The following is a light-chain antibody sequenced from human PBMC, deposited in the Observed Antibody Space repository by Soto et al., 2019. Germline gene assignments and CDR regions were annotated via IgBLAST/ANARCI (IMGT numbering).Light chain of an antibody. CDR1: SSDVGGYNY. CDR3: GSYTSSSTYV. Sequence: QSVLTQPASVSGSPGQSITISCTGTSSDVGGYNYVSWYQQHPGKAPKLMIYEVSNRPSGVSNRFSGSKSGNTASLTISGXQAEDEADYYCGSYTSSSTYVFGTGTKVTVL. V-gene: IGLV2-14*01. J-gene: IGLJ1*01. CDR2: EVS.